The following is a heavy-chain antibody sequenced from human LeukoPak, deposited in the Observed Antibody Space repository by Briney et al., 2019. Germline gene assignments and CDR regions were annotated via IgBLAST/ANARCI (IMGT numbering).Heavy chain of an antibody. CDR3: ARDQYYDFWSGYSPPLYYYGMDV. CDR2: INAGNGNT. D-gene: IGHD3-3*01. Sequence: ASVKVSCKASGYTFTSYAMHWVRQAPGQRLEWMGWINAGNGNTKYSQKFQGRVTITRDISASTAYMELSSLRSEDTAVYYCARDQYYDFWSGYSPPLYYYGMDVWGQGTTVTVSS. V-gene: IGHV1-3*01. CDR1: GYTFTSYA. J-gene: IGHJ6*02.